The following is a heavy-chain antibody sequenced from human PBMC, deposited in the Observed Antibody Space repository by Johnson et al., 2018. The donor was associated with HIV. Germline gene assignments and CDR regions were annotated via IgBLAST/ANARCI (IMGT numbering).Heavy chain of an antibody. Sequence: VKLVESGGGLVQPGGSLRLSCAASGFTFSSYAMSWVRQAPGKGLEWVSAISGSGGSTYYAYSVKGRFTISRDNSKDTLYLQMNGLRPEDTAVYYCAKDEAQTLASAGRDAFDFWGQGTAVTV. V-gene: IGHV3-23*04. CDR1: GFTFSSYA. CDR3: AKDEAQTLASAGRDAFDF. J-gene: IGHJ3*01. CDR2: ISGSGGST. D-gene: IGHD6-13*01.